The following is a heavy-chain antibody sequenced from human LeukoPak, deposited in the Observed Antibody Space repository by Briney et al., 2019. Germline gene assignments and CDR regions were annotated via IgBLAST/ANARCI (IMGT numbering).Heavy chain of an antibody. Sequence: SETLSLTRTVSGYSISSGYYWGWIRQSPGKGLEWIGSIYHGGSTYYNPPLKSRVTISVDTSKNQFSLKLNSVTAADTAVYYCARDAHSSHYYYMDVWGKGTTVTVSS. CDR2: IYHGGST. CDR1: GYSISSGYY. CDR3: ARDAHSSHYYYMDV. D-gene: IGHD2-8*01. V-gene: IGHV4-38-2*02. J-gene: IGHJ6*03.